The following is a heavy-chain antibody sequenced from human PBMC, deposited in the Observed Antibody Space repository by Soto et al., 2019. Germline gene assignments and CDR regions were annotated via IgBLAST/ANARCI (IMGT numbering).Heavy chain of an antibody. CDR2: INPNSGGT. J-gene: IGHJ4*02. V-gene: IGHV1-2*02. Sequence: GXSVKVPCQPFGYCFTDYYMHWVRQAPGQGLEWMGWINPNSGGTNYPRKFQCRVTMTRDTSLNTVYMDVTRLRSDDTAVYYCARDSPSIAYCGGDCYSIDYWGPGTLVTVSS. CDR3: ARDSPSIAYCGGDCYSIDY. D-gene: IGHD2-21*02. CDR1: GYCFTDYY.